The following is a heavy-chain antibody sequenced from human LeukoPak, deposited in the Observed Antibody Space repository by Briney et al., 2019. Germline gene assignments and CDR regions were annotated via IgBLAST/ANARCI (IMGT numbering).Heavy chain of an antibody. Sequence: GGSLRLSCAASGFTFSSYAMSWVRQAPGKGLEWVSAISGSGGSTYYADSVKGRFTISRDNSKNTLYLQMNSLRVEDTAIYYCAKARTANYFGSWGQGSLVTVSS. V-gene: IGHV3-23*01. CDR2: ISGSGGST. J-gene: IGHJ4*02. CDR3: AKARTANYFGS. CDR1: GFTFSSYA.